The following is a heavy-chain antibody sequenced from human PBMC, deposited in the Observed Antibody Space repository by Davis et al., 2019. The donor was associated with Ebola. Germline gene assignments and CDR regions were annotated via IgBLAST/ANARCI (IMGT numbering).Heavy chain of an antibody. J-gene: IGHJ6*02. CDR2: ISSSSSYK. CDR3: ARDRTFDPHYISTSCSPSYYYGMDV. D-gene: IGHD2-2*01. CDR1: GFTFSSYS. Sequence: PGGSLRLSCAASGFTFSSYSMNWVRQAPGKGLEWVSSISSSSSYKYYADSVKGRFTISRDNAKNSLYLQMNSLRAEDTAVYYCARDRTFDPHYISTSCSPSYYYGMDVWGQGTTVTVSS. V-gene: IGHV3-21*01.